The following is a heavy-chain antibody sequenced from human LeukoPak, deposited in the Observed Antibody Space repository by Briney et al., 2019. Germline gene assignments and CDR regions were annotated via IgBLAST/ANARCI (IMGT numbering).Heavy chain of an antibody. J-gene: IGHJ5*02. V-gene: IGHV1-2*02. Sequence: ASVKVSCKASGYTFTGYYMHWVRQAPGQGLEWMGWINPNSGGTNYAQRFQGRVTMTRDTSISTAYMELSRLRSDDTAVYYCARVGMVRGARTTYNWFDPWGQGTLVTVSS. CDR3: ARVGMVRGARTTYNWFDP. D-gene: IGHD3-10*01. CDR2: INPNSGGT. CDR1: GYTFTGYY.